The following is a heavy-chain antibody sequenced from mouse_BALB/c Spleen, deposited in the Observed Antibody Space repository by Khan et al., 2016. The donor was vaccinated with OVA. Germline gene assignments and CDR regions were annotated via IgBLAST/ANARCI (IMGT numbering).Heavy chain of an antibody. Sequence: VQLQQSGAELVKPGAPVKLSCKASGYTFTSYWMNWVKQRPGRGLEWIGRIDPSDSETHYNQKFKDKATLTVDKSSSTAYIQLSSRTSEDSAVYCCARGYAFAYWGQGILVTVSA. J-gene: IGHJ3*01. V-gene: IGHV1-69*02. D-gene: IGHD1-2*01. CDR2: IDPSDSET. CDR1: GYTFTSYW. CDR3: ARGYAFAY.